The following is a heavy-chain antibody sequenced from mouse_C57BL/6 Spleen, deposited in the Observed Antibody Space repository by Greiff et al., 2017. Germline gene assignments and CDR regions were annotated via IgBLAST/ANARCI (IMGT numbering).Heavy chain of an antibody. Sequence: QVQLQQPGAELVRPGSSVKLSWKASGYTFTSYWMHWVKQRPIQGLEWIGNIDPSDSETHYNQKFKDKATLTVDNSSTTAYMQLSSLTSEDSAVYYCARRGGTSLFDDWGKGTTLTVSS. V-gene: IGHV1-52*01. J-gene: IGHJ2*01. D-gene: IGHD4-1*01. CDR2: IDPSDSET. CDR3: ARRGGTSLFDD. CDR1: GYTFTSYW.